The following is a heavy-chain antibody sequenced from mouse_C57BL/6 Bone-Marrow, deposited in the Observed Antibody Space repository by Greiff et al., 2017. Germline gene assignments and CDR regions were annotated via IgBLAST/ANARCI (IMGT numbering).Heavy chain of an antibody. Sequence: QVQLQQPGAELARPGASVKLSCKASGYTFTSYGISWVKQRTGQGLEWIGEIYPRSGNTYYNEKFKGKDTLTADKSSSTAYMELRSLTSEDAAVYFCAGGGADYRDFDYWGQGTTLTVSS. J-gene: IGHJ2*01. CDR1: GYTFTSYG. V-gene: IGHV1-81*01. CDR3: AGGGADYRDFDY. CDR2: IYPRSGNT. D-gene: IGHD2-14*01.